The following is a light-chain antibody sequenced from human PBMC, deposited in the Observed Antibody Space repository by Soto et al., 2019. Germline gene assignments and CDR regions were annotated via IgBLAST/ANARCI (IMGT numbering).Light chain of an antibody. CDR1: QSISSSY. J-gene: IGKJ1*01. CDR3: QQYGSSSWT. V-gene: IGKV3-20*01. Sequence: IVSTQSARTLSLSAGKRATPSCGASQSISSSYLAWYQQRTGQAPRLLIYGASSRATGIPDRFSGSGSGTEFTLTISRLEPEDFAVYYCQQYGSSSWTFGQGTKV. CDR2: GAS.